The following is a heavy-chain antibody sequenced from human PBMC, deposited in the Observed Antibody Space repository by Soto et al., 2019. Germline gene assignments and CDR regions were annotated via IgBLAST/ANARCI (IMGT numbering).Heavy chain of an antibody. CDR3: ARQVVDGTVAGSGSLDY. J-gene: IGHJ4*02. CDR1: GGSISSTSYY. V-gene: IGHV4-39*01. D-gene: IGHD3-10*01. CDR2: FYYSGST. Sequence: SETLSLTCSVSGGSISSTSYYWVWIRQPPGKGLEWIGSFYYSGSTYYNASLKSRVTISVDTSEKQFSLKLSSVTAADTAVYYCARQVVDGTVAGSGSLDYWGQGTLVTVS.